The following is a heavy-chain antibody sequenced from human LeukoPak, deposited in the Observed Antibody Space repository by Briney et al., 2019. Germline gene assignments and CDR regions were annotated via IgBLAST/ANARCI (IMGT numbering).Heavy chain of an antibody. J-gene: IGHJ4*02. CDR2: ISSSSTI. V-gene: IGHV3-48*01. Sequence: PGGSLRLSCAASGFTFSSYSMNWVRQAPGKGLEWVSYISSSSTIYYVDSVKGRFTISRDNAKNSLYLQMNSLRAEDTAVYYCVRSTGALDYWGQGTLVTVSS. CDR1: GFTFSSYS. CDR3: VRSTGALDY.